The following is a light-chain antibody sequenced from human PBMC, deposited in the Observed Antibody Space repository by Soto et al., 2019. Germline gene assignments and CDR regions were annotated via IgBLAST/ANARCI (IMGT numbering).Light chain of an antibody. Sequence: QSALTQPPSASGSPVQSVTISCTGTSSDVGGYNYVSWYQQHPGKAPKLMIYEVSKRPSGVPDRFSGSKSDNTASLTVSGLQAEDEADYYCSSYAGSNNLIFGGGTKVTVL. J-gene: IGLJ2*01. CDR1: SSDVGGYNY. CDR2: EVS. CDR3: SSYAGSNNLI. V-gene: IGLV2-8*01.